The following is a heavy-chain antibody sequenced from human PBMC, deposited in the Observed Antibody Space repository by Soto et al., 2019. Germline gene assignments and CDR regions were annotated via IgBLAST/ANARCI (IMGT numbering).Heavy chain of an antibody. J-gene: IGHJ5*02. Sequence: QITLKESGPTLVKPTQTLTLTCTFSGFSLSNSGVGVGWLRQPPGKALEWLALIYWDDDKRYSPSLKSRLTITKDTSKNQVVVTMTNMDPVDTATYYCAHVGCTSCYSWFDTGRQGTMVTVSS. CDR1: GFSLSNSGVG. CDR3: AHVGCTSCYSWFDT. V-gene: IGHV2-5*02. D-gene: IGHD2-2*02. CDR2: IYWDDDK.